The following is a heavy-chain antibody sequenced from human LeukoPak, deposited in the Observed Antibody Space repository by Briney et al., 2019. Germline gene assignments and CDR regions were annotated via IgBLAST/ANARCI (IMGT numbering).Heavy chain of an antibody. CDR1: GFTFSNYN. J-gene: IGHJ6*03. CDR2: VSSSSTYI. CDR3: ARPPREGAGIYYYTDV. D-gene: IGHD1-26*01. V-gene: IGHV3-21*01. Sequence: PGGSLRLSCAASGFTFSNYNMNWVRQAPGRGLEWVSSVSSSSTYIYYADSVRGRFTISRDNAKNSLFLQMDSLRAEDTAVYYCARPPREGAGIYYYTDVWGKGTTVTVSS.